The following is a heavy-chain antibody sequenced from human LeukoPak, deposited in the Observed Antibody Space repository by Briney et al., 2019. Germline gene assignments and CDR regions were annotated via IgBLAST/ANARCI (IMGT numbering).Heavy chain of an antibody. CDR3: ARGGEYPYYFDY. Sequence: GGSLRLSCAASGFTFSSYAMSWVRQAPGKGLEWVSAISGSGGSTYYADSVKGRFTISRDNSKNTLYLQMNSLRAEDTAVYYCARGGEYPYYFDYWGQGTLVTVSS. CDR1: GFTFSSYA. D-gene: IGHD4-17*01. CDR2: ISGSGGST. V-gene: IGHV3-23*01. J-gene: IGHJ4*02.